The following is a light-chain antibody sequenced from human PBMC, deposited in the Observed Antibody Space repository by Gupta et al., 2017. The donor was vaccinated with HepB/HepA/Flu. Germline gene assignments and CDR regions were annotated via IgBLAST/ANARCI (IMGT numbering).Light chain of an antibody. CDR2: EVN. CDR1: TSDVGSYNL. CDR3: CSYAGSSTLV. J-gene: IGLJ3*02. V-gene: IGLV2-23*02. Sequence: QSALTQPASVSGSPGQSITISCPGTTSDVGSYNLVSWYQQHPGKAPKIMIYEVNKRPSGVSNRFSGSKSGNTASLTISGLQAEDEADYYCCSYAGSSTLVFGGGTKLTVL.